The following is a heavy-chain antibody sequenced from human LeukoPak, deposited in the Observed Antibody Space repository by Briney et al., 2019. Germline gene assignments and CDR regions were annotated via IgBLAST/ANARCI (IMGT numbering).Heavy chain of an antibody. V-gene: IGHV3-11*01. CDR1: GFTFSDYY. J-gene: IGHJ4*02. CDR2: ISSSGSIV. D-gene: IGHD6-19*01. CDR3: ARIPAVAPADY. Sequence: GGSLRLSCAASGFTFSDYYMSWIRQAPGKGLEWISYISSSGSIVNYADSVKGRFTISRDNAKDSLYLQVNSLRAEGTAVYYCARIPAVAPADYWGQGTLVTVSS.